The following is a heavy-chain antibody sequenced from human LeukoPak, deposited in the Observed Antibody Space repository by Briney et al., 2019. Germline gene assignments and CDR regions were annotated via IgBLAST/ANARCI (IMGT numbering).Heavy chain of an antibody. J-gene: IGHJ5*02. Sequence: GGSLRLSCAASGFTFSSYAMSWVRQAPGKGLEWVSVISGSGDSTFYADSVKGRFTISRDNSKNTLFLQMNSLRAEDTALYYCARDGLSSEWQTRDWFDPWGQGTLVTVSS. CDR2: ISGSGDST. CDR1: GFTFSSYA. V-gene: IGHV3-23*01. CDR3: ARDGLSSEWQTRDWFDP. D-gene: IGHD3-3*01.